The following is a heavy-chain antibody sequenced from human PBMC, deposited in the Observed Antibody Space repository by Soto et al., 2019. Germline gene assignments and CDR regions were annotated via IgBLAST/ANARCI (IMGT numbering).Heavy chain of an antibody. CDR2: IIPIFGTA. CDR1: GGTFSSYA. CDR3: AKESRREYSGYDYFDY. J-gene: IGHJ4*02. V-gene: IGHV1-69*13. D-gene: IGHD5-12*01. Sequence: SVKVSCEASGGTFSSYAISWVRQDTGQGLEWMGGIIPIFGTANYAQKFQGRVTITADESTSTAYMELSSLRSEDTAVFYCAKESRREYSGYDYFDYWGQGTLVTVSS.